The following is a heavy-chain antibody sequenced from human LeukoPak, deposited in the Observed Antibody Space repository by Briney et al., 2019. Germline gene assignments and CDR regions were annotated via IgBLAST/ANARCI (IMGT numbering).Heavy chain of an antibody. CDR2: ISGSGGST. D-gene: IGHD3-22*01. CDR1: GFTFSSYA. CDR3: AKTAGITMIVVVITTLYYFDY. Sequence: GGSLRLSCAASGFTFSSYAMSWVRQAPGKGLEWVSAISGSGGSTYYADSVKGQFTISRDNSKNTLYLQMNSLRAEDTAVYYCAKTAGITMIVVVITTLYYFDYWGQGTLVTVSS. V-gene: IGHV3-23*01. J-gene: IGHJ4*02.